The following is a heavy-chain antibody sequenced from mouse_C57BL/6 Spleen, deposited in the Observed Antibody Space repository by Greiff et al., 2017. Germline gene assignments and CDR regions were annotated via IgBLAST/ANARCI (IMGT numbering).Heavy chain of an antibody. CDR2: INPSTGGT. CDR1: GYSFTGYY. V-gene: IGHV1-42*01. J-gene: IGHJ4*01. Sequence: EVQLQESGPELVKPGASVKISCKASGYSFTGYYMNWVKQSPEKSLEWIGEINPSTGGTTYNQKFKAKATLTVDKSSSTAYMQLKSLTSEDSAVYYCARSRPYAMDYWGQGTSVTVSS. CDR3: ARSRPYAMDY.